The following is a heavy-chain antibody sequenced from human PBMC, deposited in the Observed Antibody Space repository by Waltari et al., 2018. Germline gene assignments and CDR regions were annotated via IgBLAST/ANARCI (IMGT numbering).Heavy chain of an antibody. J-gene: IGHJ3*02. CDR3: ARVGRIDAFDI. CDR1: GFTVSSHS. Sequence: EVQLVESGGGLVQPGGSLRLSCAASGFTVSSHSMSWVRQAPGKGLEWVSVIYSGGITYYADSVKGRFTISRHNSKNTLYLQMNSLRAEDTAVYYCARVGRIDAFDIWGQGTMVTVSS. CDR2: IYSGGIT. D-gene: IGHD2-15*01. V-gene: IGHV3-53*04.